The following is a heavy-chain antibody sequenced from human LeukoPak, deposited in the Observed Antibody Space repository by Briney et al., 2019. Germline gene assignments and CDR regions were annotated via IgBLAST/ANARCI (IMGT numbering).Heavy chain of an antibody. CDR2: INPNSGGT. V-gene: IGHV1-2*02. J-gene: IGHJ4*02. CDR1: GYTFTGYY. D-gene: IGHD6-13*01. CDR3: ARDPSTIAAAGGGNY. Sequence: ASVKVSCKASGYTFTGYYMHWVRQAPGQGLEWMGWINPNSGGTNYAQKFQGRVTMTRDTSISTAYVELSRLRSDDTAVYYCARDPSTIAAAGGGNYWGQGTLVTVSS.